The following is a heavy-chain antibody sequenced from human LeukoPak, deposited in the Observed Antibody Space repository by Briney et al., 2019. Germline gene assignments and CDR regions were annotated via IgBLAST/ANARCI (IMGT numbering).Heavy chain of an antibody. CDR3: ARLGLRAWYFDL. CDR1: GYSISSGYY. J-gene: IGHJ2*01. D-gene: IGHD1-7*01. CDR2: TYHSGTT. Sequence: PSETLSLTCAVSGYSISSGYYWGWIRQPPGKGLEWIGSTYHSGTTYKKLSLKSRVTISVDTSKNQFSLKLSPVTAADTAVYYCARLGLRAWYFDLWGRGTLVTVSS. V-gene: IGHV4-38-2*01.